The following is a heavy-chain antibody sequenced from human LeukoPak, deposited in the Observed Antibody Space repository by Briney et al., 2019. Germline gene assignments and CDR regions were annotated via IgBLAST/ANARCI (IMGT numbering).Heavy chain of an antibody. CDR3: ARGPRGYSGYEQDFDY. D-gene: IGHD5-12*01. Sequence: GASVKVSCKASGYTFTSYYMHWVRQAPGQGLEWMGIINPSGGSTSYAQKFQGRVTMTRDTSTSTVYMELSSLRSEDTAVYYCARGPRGYSGYEQDFDYWGQGTLVTVSS. V-gene: IGHV1-46*01. J-gene: IGHJ4*02. CDR1: GYTFTSYY. CDR2: INPSGGST.